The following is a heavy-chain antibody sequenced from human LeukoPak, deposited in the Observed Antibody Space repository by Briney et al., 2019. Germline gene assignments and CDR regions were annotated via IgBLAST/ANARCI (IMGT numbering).Heavy chain of an antibody. CDR3: ARRGGHGGSFDY. Sequence: PSETLSLTCTVSGGSISSYYWSWIRQPPGKGLEWIGYIYYSGSGSTNYNPSLKSRVSISVDTSKNHFSLKLSFVTAADTAVYYCARRGGHGGSFDYWGQGTLVTVSS. V-gene: IGHV4-59*08. J-gene: IGHJ4*02. CDR1: GGSISSYY. CDR2: IYYSGSGST. D-gene: IGHD4-23*01.